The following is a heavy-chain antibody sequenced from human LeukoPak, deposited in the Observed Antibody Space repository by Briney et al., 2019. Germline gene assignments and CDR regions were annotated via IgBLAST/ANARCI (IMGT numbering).Heavy chain of an antibody. Sequence: GGSLRLSCAASGLTFSRFAMNWVRQAPGKGLEWISYINTDSSDIHYADSVKGRFTISRDNAGNTLFLQLSSLRAEDSAVYYCARDTFQPGLIDSWGQGTLVTVSS. CDR3: ARDTFQPGLIDS. J-gene: IGHJ4*02. D-gene: IGHD2-2*01. CDR2: INTDSSDI. V-gene: IGHV3-21*05. CDR1: GLTFSRFA.